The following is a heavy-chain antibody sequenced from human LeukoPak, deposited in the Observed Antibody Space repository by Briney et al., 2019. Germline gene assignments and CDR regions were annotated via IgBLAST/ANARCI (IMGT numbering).Heavy chain of an antibody. V-gene: IGHV3-33*01. J-gene: IGHJ4*02. CDR3: ARDALDSSSWYYFDY. D-gene: IGHD6-13*01. CDR1: GFTFSSYG. CDR2: IWYDGSNK. Sequence: PGGSLRLSCAASGFTFSSYGMHWVRQAPGKGLEWVAVIWYDGSNKYYADSVKGRFTISRDNSKNTLYLQMNGLRAEDTAVYYCARDALDSSSWYYFDYWGQGTLVTVSS.